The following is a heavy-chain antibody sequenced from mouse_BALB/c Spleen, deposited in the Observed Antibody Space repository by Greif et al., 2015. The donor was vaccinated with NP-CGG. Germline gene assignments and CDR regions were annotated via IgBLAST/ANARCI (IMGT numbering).Heavy chain of an antibody. CDR1: GFTFRSFG. D-gene: IGHD2-14*01. V-gene: IGHV5-17*02. CDR2: ISSGSSTI. CDR3: AKGTVYAMDY. J-gene: IGHJ4*01. Sequence: EVHLVESGGGLVQPGGSRKLSCAASGFTFRSFGMHWVRQAPEKGLEWVAYISSGSSTIYYADTVKGRFTISRDNPKNTLFLQMTSLRSEDTAMYYCAKGTVYAMDYWGQGTSVTVSS.